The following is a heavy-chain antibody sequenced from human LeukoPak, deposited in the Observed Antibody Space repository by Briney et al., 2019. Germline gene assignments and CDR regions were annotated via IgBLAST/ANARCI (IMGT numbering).Heavy chain of an antibody. CDR2: IIPIFGTA. D-gene: IGHD3-22*01. V-gene: IGHV1-69*05. Sequence: PSXKVSCKASGGTFSSYAISWVRQAPGQGLEWMGRIIPIFGTANYAQKFQGRVTITTDESTSTAYMELSSLRSEDTAVYYCARGDGGDPYYYDSSGYPPLAYWGQGTLVTVSS. J-gene: IGHJ4*02. CDR1: GGTFSSYA. CDR3: ARGDGGDPYYYDSSGYPPLAY.